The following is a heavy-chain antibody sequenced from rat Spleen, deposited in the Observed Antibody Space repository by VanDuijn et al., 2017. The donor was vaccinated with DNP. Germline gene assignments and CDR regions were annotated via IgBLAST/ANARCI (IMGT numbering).Heavy chain of an antibody. V-gene: IGHV5-7*01. CDR2: ISTAGSRT. CDR1: GFTFSDYY. Sequence: EVQLVKSGGGLVQPGRSLKLSCAASGFTFSDYYMAWVRQAPQKGLEWVATISTAGSRTYYRDSVKGRFTISRNNAKSTLYLQMDSLRSEDTATYYCARHKSGWYFDFWGPGTMVTVSS. CDR3: ARHKSGWYFDF. D-gene: IGHD4-3*01. J-gene: IGHJ1*01.